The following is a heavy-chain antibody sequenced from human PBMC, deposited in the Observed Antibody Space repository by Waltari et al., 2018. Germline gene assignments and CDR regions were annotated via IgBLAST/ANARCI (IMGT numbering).Heavy chain of an antibody. CDR3: ARESSLGVWGTFRHYYFDS. Sequence: QVQLQESGPGLVKPSQTLSLTCTVSGGSIHSDAPYWRLIRQPAGKGLEWIGRIYVGVSTYHSPSFKNRVTFSEDMSKNQFSLRLKSVTAADTAFYYCARESSLGVWGTFRHYYFDSWGQGILVTVSS. CDR1: GGSIHSDAPY. J-gene: IGHJ4*02. V-gene: IGHV4-61*02. D-gene: IGHD3-16*02. CDR2: IYVGVST.